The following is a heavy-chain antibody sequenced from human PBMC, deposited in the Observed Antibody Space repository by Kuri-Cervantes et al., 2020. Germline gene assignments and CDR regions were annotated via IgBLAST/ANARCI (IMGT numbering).Heavy chain of an antibody. CDR2: ISAYNGNT. CDR1: GYTFTSYG. D-gene: IGHD1-26*01. CDR3: ARDWGGGSYYYYYYYGMDV. V-gene: IGHV1-18*01. Sequence: VKVSCKASGYTFTSYGISWVRQAPGQGLEWMGWISAYNGNTNYAQKLQGRVAMTTDTSTSTAYMELRSLRSDDTAVYYCARDWGGGSYYYYYYYGMDVWGQGTTVTVSS. J-gene: IGHJ6*02.